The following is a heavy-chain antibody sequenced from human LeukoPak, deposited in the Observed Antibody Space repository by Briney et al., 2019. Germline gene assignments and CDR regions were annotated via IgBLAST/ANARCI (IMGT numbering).Heavy chain of an antibody. J-gene: IGHJ6*04. V-gene: IGHV3-48*03. CDR2: ISSSGSTX. CDR1: GFTXSSYA. CDR3: XXXGXXXXGGV. D-gene: IGHD3-16*01. Sequence: GFTXSSYAMSWVRQAPGKGXEWVSYISSSGSTXYYADSVKGRFTISRDNAKXSLYVQMNSLRGEDTAVYYXXXXGXXXXGGVWGXGXTVTISS.